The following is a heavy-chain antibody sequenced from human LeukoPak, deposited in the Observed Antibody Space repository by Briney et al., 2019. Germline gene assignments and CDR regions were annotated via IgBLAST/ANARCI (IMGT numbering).Heavy chain of an antibody. CDR3: AIVGATDAFDI. CDR2: IYSGGST. Sequence: GSLRLSCAASGFTVSSNYMSWVRRAPGKGLEWVSVIYSGGSTYYADSVKGRFTISRDNSKNTLYLQMNSLRAEDTAVYYCAIVGATDAFDIWGQGTMVTVSS. CDR1: GFTVSSNY. D-gene: IGHD1-26*01. V-gene: IGHV3-66*01. J-gene: IGHJ3*02.